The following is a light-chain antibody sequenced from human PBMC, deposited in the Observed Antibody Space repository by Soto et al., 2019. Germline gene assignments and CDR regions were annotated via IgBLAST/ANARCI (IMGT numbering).Light chain of an antibody. CDR1: SSDVGGYNY. J-gene: IGLJ2*01. Sequence: QSALTQPASVSGSPGQSITISCTGTSSDVGGYNYVSWYQHHPGKAPKLMIYEVTSRPSGVSDRFSGSRSGNTASLTISGLQAEDEADYYCSSYTGSSTVIFGGGTKVTVL. CDR2: EVT. CDR3: SSYTGSSTVI. V-gene: IGLV2-14*01.